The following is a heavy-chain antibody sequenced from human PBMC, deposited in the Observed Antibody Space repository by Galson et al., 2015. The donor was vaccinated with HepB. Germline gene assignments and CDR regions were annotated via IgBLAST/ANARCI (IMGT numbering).Heavy chain of an antibody. CDR2: IWYEESDK. CDR3: ARRNWGGFDY. CDR1: GFTFSYYA. D-gene: IGHD7-27*01. J-gene: IGHJ4*02. V-gene: IGHV3-33*08. Sequence: SLRLSCAASGFTFSYYAMSWVRQAPGKGLEWVAVIWYEESDKYYADSVQGRFTISRDNSKNTLYLQMNSLRVEDTAVYYCARRNWGGFDYWGQGALVTVSS.